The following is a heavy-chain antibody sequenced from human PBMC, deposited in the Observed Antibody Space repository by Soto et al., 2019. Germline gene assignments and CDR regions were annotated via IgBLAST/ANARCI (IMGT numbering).Heavy chain of an antibody. D-gene: IGHD1-26*01. Sequence: GESLKISCKSSGYTFASYWIGWVRQMPGKGLEWMGIIYPADSDTRYNPSFQGQVTISADKSITTAYLQWSSLKASDTAMYHCARGPTTLFDHWGQGTLVTVSS. CDR2: IYPADSDT. V-gene: IGHV5-51*01. J-gene: IGHJ4*02. CDR1: GYTFASYW. CDR3: ARGPTTLFDH.